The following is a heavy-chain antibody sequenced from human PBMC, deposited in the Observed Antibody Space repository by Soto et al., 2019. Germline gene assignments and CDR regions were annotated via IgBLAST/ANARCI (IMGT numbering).Heavy chain of an antibody. D-gene: IGHD6-19*01. CDR2: ISGSGGST. Sequence: GGSLRLSCAASGFTFSSYAMSWVRQAPGKGLEWVSAISGSGGSTYYADSVKGRFTISRDNSKNTLYLQMNSLRAEDTAVYYCAKEGNSSGWYSTDYMDVWGKGTTVTVSS. V-gene: IGHV3-23*01. J-gene: IGHJ6*03. CDR3: AKEGNSSGWYSTDYMDV. CDR1: GFTFSSYA.